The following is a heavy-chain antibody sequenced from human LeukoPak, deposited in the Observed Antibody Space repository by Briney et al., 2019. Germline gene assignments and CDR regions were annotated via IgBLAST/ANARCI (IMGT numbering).Heavy chain of an antibody. CDR3: AKDAVWESLIVVVPAAIDY. D-gene: IGHD2-2*01. V-gene: IGHV3-23*01. J-gene: IGHJ4*02. Sequence: PGGSLRLSCAASGFTFSSYAMSWVRQAPGKGLEWVSAISGSGGSTYYADSVKGRFTISRDNSKNTLYLQMNSLRAEDTAVYYCAKDAVWESLIVVVPAAIDYWGQGTLVTVSS. CDR2: ISGSGGST. CDR1: GFTFSSYA.